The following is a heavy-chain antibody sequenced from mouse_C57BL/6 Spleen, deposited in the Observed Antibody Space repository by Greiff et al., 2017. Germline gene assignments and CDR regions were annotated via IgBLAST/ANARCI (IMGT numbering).Heavy chain of an antibody. Sequence: VMLVESGPGLVQPSQSLSITCTVSGFSLTSYGVHWVRQSPGKGLEWLGVIWSGGSTDYNAAFISRLSISKDNSKSQVFFKMNSLQADDTAIYYCARNYGNYVYAMDYWGQGTSVTVSS. D-gene: IGHD2-1*01. V-gene: IGHV2-2*01. CDR3: ARNYGNYVYAMDY. CDR1: GFSLTSYG. CDR2: IWSGGST. J-gene: IGHJ4*01.